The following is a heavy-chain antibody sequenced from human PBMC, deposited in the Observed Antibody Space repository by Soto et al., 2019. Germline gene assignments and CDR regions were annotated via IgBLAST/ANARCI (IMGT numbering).Heavy chain of an antibody. V-gene: IGHV1-18*04. CDR2: ISGYNGNT. D-gene: IGHD2-21*01. J-gene: IGHJ6*02. CDR1: GYTFSGYS. Sequence: QVVLEQSGGEVKKPGASVKVSCKGSGYTFSGYSITWVRQAPGQGLEWMGRISGYNGNTNYARTLRGRLTLTTDTSTSTAYMELRSLTSDDTAVYYCARDVFCGGAPACPDMDVWGQGTTVTVSS. CDR3: ARDVFCGGAPACPDMDV.